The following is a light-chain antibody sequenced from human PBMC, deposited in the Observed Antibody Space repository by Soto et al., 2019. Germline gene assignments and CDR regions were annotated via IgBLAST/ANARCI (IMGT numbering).Light chain of an antibody. CDR3: QQYNDYSWT. Sequence: DMQMTQSPSTLSASVGDRVSINCRASQSISAWLAWYQQKPGKAPRLLIYKASTLEIGVPSRFSGSGSGTEFTLTISSLQPDDVVTYYCQQYNDYSWTFGQGTKVEIK. CDR1: QSISAW. J-gene: IGKJ1*01. CDR2: KAS. V-gene: IGKV1-5*03.